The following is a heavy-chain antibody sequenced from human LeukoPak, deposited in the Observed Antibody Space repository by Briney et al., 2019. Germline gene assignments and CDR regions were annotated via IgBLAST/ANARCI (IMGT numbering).Heavy chain of an antibody. Sequence: GWSLRLSCAASGFTFSSYWMNWVREFPGKGLVWVSRIVSDASNTNYADSVKGRFTISRDNAKNTLYLLMNSRRVEDTAVYYCARGRPHGNDYWGQGTLVTVSS. CDR1: GFTFSSYW. V-gene: IGHV3-74*01. CDR2: IVSDASNT. J-gene: IGHJ4*02. CDR3: ARGRPHGNDY. D-gene: IGHD4-23*01.